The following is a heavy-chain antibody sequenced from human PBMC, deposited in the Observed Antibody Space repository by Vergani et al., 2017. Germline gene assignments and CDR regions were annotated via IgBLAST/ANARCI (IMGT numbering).Heavy chain of an antibody. Sequence: QVQLQESGPGLVKPSQTLSLTCTVSGGSISSGSYYWSWIRQPAGKGLEWIGRIYTSGSTNYNPSLKSRVTISVDTSKNQFSLKLSSVTAADTAVYYCARDRIVGATAWFDPWGQGTLVTVSS. CDR1: GGSISSGSYY. J-gene: IGHJ5*02. D-gene: IGHD1-26*01. CDR2: IYTSGST. V-gene: IGHV4-61*02. CDR3: ARDRIVGATAWFDP.